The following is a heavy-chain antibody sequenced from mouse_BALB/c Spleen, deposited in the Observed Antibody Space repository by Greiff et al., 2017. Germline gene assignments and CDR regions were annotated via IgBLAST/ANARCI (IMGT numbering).Heavy chain of an antibody. CDR3: ARLGQLGPGNYFDY. CDR1: GYTFTSYW. Sequence: QVQLKQPGAELVKPGASVKLSCKASGYTFTSYWMHWVKQRPGQGLEWIGEINPSNGRTNYNEKFKSKATLTGDKSSSTAYMQLSSLTSEDSAVYYCARLGQLGPGNYFDYWGQGTTLTVSS. D-gene: IGHD3-1*01. V-gene: IGHV1S81*02. CDR2: INPSNGRT. J-gene: IGHJ2*01.